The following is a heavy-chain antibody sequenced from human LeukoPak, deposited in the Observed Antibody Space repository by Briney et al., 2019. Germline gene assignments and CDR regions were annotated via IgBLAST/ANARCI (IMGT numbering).Heavy chain of an antibody. CDR1: GFTFSSYS. V-gene: IGHV3-21*01. D-gene: IGHD5-18*01. CDR2: ISSSSSYI. J-gene: IGHJ4*02. CDR3: ARVQLWQTNGFDY. Sequence: PGGSLRLSCAASGFTFSSYSMDWVRQAPGKGLEWVSSISSSSSYIYYADSVKGRFTISRDNAKNSLYLQMNSLRAEDTAVYYCARVQLWQTNGFDYWGQGTLVTASS.